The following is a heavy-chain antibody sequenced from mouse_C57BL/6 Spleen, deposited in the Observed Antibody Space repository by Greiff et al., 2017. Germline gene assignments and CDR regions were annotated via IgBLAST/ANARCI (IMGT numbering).Heavy chain of an antibody. CDR3: ARQGDEGAWFAY. CDR2: ISGGGGNT. Sequence: EVKVVESGGGLVKPGGSLKLSCAASGFTFSSYTMSWVRQTPEKRLEWVATISGGGGNTYYPDSVKGRFTISRDNAKNTLYLQMSSLRSEDTALYYCARQGDEGAWFAYWGQGTLVTVSA. V-gene: IGHV5-9*01. J-gene: IGHJ3*01. D-gene: IGHD3-3*01. CDR1: GFTFSSYT.